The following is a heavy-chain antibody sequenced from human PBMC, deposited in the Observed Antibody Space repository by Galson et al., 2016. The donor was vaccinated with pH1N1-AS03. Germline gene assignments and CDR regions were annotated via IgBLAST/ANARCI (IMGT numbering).Heavy chain of an antibody. CDR3: ARVVRGVLDRLSSYDYYYIDV. V-gene: IGHV3-7*03. D-gene: IGHD3/OR15-3a*01. J-gene: IGHJ6*03. CDR1: GFTLSTSY. Sequence: SLRLSCAASGFTLSTSYVIWVRQAPGKELQWVASTTKDGGENYYVDSVKGRFILSRDSTTNSLYLQMDSLRVEDTAVYYCARVVRGVLDRLSSYDYYYIDVWGKGTTVTVS. CDR2: TTKDGGEN.